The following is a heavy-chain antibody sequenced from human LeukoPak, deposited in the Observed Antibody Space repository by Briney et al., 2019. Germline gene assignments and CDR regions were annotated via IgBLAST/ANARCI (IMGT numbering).Heavy chain of an antibody. CDR3: ARSRDGYITDAFDI. J-gene: IGHJ3*02. V-gene: IGHV4-34*01. CDR2: INHSGST. Sequence: PSETLSLTCAVYGGSLSGYYWSWIRQPPGKGLEWIGEINHSGSTNYNPSLKSRVTISVDTSKNQFSLKLSPVTAADTAVYYCARSRDGYITDAFDIWGQGTMVTVSS. D-gene: IGHD5-24*01. CDR1: GGSLSGYY.